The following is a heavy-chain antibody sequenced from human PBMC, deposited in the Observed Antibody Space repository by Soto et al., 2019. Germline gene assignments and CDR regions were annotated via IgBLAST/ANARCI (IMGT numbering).Heavy chain of an antibody. V-gene: IGHV1-58*01. Sequence: SVKVSCKASGFTFTSSAVQWVRQARGQRLEWIGWIVVGSGNTNYAQKFQERVTITRDMSTSTAYMELSSLRSEDTAVYYCAAESITGAHYGMDVWGQGTTVTVS. CDR1: GFTFTSSA. D-gene: IGHD1-20*01. J-gene: IGHJ6*02. CDR3: AAESITGAHYGMDV. CDR2: IVVGSGNT.